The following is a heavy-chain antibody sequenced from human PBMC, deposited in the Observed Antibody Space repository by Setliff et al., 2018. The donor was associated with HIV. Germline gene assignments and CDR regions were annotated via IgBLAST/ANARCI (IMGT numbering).Heavy chain of an antibody. CDR3: VRGALLAAFDFDH. J-gene: IGHJ4*01. V-gene: IGHV1-24*01. Sequence: ASVKVSCKVSGYTLAELSMHWVRQAPGKGLEWMGGFDPEDGETIYAQKFQGRVSMTEEKSTDTAYMELSSLSSDDTAVYFCVRGALLAAFDFDHWGHGTLVTVSS. CDR2: FDPEDGET. CDR1: GYTLAELS. D-gene: IGHD2-8*02.